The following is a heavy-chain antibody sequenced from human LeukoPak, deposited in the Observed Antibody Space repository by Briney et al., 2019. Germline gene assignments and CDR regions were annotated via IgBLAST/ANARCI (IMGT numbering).Heavy chain of an antibody. CDR2: ISAYNGNT. CDR1: GYTFTSYG. J-gene: IGHJ6*03. D-gene: IGHD3-10*01. Sequence: GASVKVSCKASGYTFTSYGISWVRQAPGQGLEWMGWISAYNGNTNYAQKLQGRVTMTTDTSTSTAYMELRSLRSDDTAVYYCARVSWVIREVIRGPMDVWGKGTTVTVSS. CDR3: ARVSWVIREVIRGPMDV. V-gene: IGHV1-18*01.